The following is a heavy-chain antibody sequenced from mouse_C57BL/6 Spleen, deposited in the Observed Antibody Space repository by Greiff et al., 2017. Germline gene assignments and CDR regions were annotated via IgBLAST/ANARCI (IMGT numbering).Heavy chain of an antibody. CDR3: TRSNSRYFDV. J-gene: IGHJ1*03. CDR1: GYTFTDYE. CDR2: IDPETGGT. Sequence: QVQLQQSGAELVRPGASVTLSCQASGYTFTDYEMHWVKQTPVHGLEWIGAIDPETGGTAYNQKFKGKAILTADKSSSTAYMELRSLTSEDSAVYYCTRSNSRYFDVWGTGTTVTVSS. V-gene: IGHV1-15*01.